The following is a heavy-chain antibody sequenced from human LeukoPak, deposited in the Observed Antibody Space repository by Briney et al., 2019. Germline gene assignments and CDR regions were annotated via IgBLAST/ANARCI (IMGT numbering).Heavy chain of an antibody. Sequence: KTGGSLRLSCAASGFTFSSYSMNWVRQAPGKGLEWVSSISSSSSYIYYADSVKGRFTISRDNAKNSLYLQMNSLRAEDTAVYYCARLGTGDAFDIWGQGTMATVSS. CDR1: GFTFSSYS. D-gene: IGHD2-8*02. J-gene: IGHJ3*02. CDR2: ISSSSSYI. CDR3: ARLGTGDAFDI. V-gene: IGHV3-21*01.